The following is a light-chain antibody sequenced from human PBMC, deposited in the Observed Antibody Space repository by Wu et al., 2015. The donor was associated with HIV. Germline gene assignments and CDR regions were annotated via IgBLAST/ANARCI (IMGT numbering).Light chain of an antibody. Sequence: VLTQSPGTLSLSPGDAATLSCRASQNVANNYVAWYQVKPGQAPRLLIHGASSRATGIPSRFSGSGSGTDFSLTISRLEPDDFAVYYCQXYGNTPGTFGEGPKWRSN. CDR1: QNVANNY. CDR2: GAS. V-gene: IGKV3-20*01. CDR3: QXYGNTPGT. J-gene: IGKJ4*01.